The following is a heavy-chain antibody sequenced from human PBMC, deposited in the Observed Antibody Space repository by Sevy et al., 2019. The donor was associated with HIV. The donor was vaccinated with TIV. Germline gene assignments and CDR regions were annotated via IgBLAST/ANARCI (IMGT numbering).Heavy chain of an antibody. CDR1: ALTFTRYA. CDR3: PKDLHPPGPVRGTNFDY. J-gene: IGHJ4*02. CDR2: ISYEGSNI. Sequence: GGSLRLSCAASALTFTRYAFHWVRQAPGKGPEWLGVISYEGSNIYYGPSVKGRFTISRDNSKNLLYLQMNDMRTEDTDGYYYPKDLHPPGPVRGTNFDYWGRGTLVTVSS. D-gene: IGHD1-1*01. V-gene: IGHV3-30*18.